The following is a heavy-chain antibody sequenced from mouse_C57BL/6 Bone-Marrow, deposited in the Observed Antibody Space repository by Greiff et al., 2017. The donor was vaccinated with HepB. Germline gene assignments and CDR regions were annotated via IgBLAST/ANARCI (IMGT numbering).Heavy chain of an antibody. D-gene: IGHD1-1*01. V-gene: IGHV1-39*01. Sequence: VQLQQSGPELVKPGASVKISCKASGYSFTDYNMNWVKQSNGKSLEWIGVINPNYGTTSYNQKFKGKATLTVDQSSSTAYMQLNSLTSEDSAVYYCARSGTTVVAHFYWYFDVWGTGTTVTVSS. CDR3: ARSGTTVVAHFYWYFDV. CDR2: INPNYGTT. CDR1: GYSFTDYN. J-gene: IGHJ1*03.